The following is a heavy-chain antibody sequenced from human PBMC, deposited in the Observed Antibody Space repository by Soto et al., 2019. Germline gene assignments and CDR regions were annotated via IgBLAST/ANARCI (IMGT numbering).Heavy chain of an antibody. D-gene: IGHD5-12*01. J-gene: IGHJ3*02. CDR1: GGTFSSYT. CDR2: IIPILGIA. Sequence: QVQLVQSGAEVKKPGSSVKVSCKASGGTFSSYTISWVRQAPGQGIEWMGRIIPILGIANYAQKFQGRVTITADKSTSTAYMELSSLRSEDTAVYYCARPYSGYGGDAFDIWGQGTMVTVSS. V-gene: IGHV1-69*02. CDR3: ARPYSGYGGDAFDI.